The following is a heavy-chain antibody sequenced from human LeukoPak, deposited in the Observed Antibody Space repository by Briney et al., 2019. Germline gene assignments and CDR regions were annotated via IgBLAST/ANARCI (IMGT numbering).Heavy chain of an antibody. J-gene: IGHJ4*02. Sequence: SETLSLTCTVSGGSISSGGYYWSRIRQHPGKGLEWIGYIYYSGSTYYNPSLKSRVTISVDTSKNQFSLKLSSVTAADTAVYYCAREGSNQLLWRGTFDYWGQGTLVTVSS. CDR1: GGSISSGGYY. D-gene: IGHD2-2*01. V-gene: IGHV4-31*03. CDR3: AREGSNQLLWRGTFDY. CDR2: IYYSGST.